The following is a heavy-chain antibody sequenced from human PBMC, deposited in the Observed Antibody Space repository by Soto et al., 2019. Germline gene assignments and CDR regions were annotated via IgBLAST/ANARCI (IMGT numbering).Heavy chain of an antibody. CDR3: ARDNRPGIAAAGTDY. CDR2: IIPIFGAA. V-gene: IGHV1-69*13. J-gene: IGHJ4*02. D-gene: IGHD6-13*01. CDR1: GGTFSSYA. Sequence: AASVKVSCKASGGTFSSYAISWVRQAPGQGLEWMGGIIPIFGAANYAQKFQGRVTITADESTSTAYMELSSLRSEDTAVYYCARDNRPGIAAAGTDYWGQGTLVTVSS.